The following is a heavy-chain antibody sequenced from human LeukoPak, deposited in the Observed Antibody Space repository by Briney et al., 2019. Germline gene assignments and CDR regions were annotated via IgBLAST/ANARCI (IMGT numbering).Heavy chain of an antibody. Sequence: ASVKVSCKASGYTFTSYGISWVRQAPGQGLEWMGWISAYNGNTNYAQKLQGRVTMTTDTSTSTAYMELRSLRSDDTAVYYCARERTVGAHYYYGMDVWGQGTTVTVSS. J-gene: IGHJ6*02. CDR2: ISAYNGNT. CDR3: ARERTVGAHYYYGMDV. CDR1: GYTFTSYG. V-gene: IGHV1-18*01. D-gene: IGHD1-26*01.